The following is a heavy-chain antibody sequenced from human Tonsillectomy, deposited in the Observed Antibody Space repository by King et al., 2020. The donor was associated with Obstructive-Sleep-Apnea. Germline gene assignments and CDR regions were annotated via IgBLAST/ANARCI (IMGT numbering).Heavy chain of an antibody. CDR1: GYTFTSYG. V-gene: IGHV1-18*04. CDR3: ARDSKRFLEWFVLYYGMDV. J-gene: IGHJ6*02. D-gene: IGHD3-3*01. Sequence: QLVQSGAEVKKPGASVKVSCKASGYTFTSYGISWVRQAPGQGLEWMGWISAYNGNTNYAQKLQGRVTMTTDTSTSTAYMELRSLRSDDTAVYYCARDSKRFLEWFVLYYGMDVWGQGTTVTVSS. CDR2: ISAYNGNT.